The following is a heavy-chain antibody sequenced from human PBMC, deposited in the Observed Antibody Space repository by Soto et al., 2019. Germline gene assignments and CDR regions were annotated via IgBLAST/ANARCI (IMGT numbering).Heavy chain of an antibody. CDR3: ARGHFTFGGVIAEKYYYYGMDV. D-gene: IGHD3-16*02. Sequence: QVQLQESGPGLVKPSETLSLTCTVSGGSISSYYWSWIRQPPGKGLEWIGYSYYCGSTNYNPSLKSRVPISVDSSKQQLSLKLSCVTAADTAVYYCARGHFTFGGVIAEKYYYYGMDVWGQGTTVTVS. CDR2: SYYCGST. CDR1: GGSISSYY. J-gene: IGHJ6*02. V-gene: IGHV4-59*01.